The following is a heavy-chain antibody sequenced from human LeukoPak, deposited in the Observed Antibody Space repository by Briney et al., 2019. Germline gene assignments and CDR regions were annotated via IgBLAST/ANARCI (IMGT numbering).Heavy chain of an antibody. CDR3: AALPFSSSWFDP. J-gene: IGHJ5*02. V-gene: IGHV4-59*01. Sequence: KPSETLSLTCTVSGGSISSYYWSWIRQPPGKGLEWIGYIYYSGSTNYNPSLKSRVTISVDTSKNQFSLKLSSVTAADTAVYYCAALPFSSSWFDPWGQGTLVTVSS. CDR1: GGSISSYY. CDR2: IYYSGST. D-gene: IGHD2-15*01.